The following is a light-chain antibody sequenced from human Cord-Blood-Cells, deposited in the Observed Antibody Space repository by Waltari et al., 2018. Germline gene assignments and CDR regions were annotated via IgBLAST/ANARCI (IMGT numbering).Light chain of an antibody. V-gene: IGLV2-23*01. CDR2: EGS. Sequence: QSALTQPASVSGSPGQSITISCTGTSSDVGSYNLVSWYQQHPGKAPKLMIYEGSKRHTGNNNRFSGSKSGNKASRTISGLQAEDEADYYCCSYAGSSTYVFETGTKVTVL. J-gene: IGLJ1*01. CDR3: CSYAGSSTYV. CDR1: SSDVGSYNL.